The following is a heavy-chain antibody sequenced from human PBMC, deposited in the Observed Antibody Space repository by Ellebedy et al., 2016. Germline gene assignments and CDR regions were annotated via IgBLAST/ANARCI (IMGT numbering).Heavy chain of an antibody. CDR1: GFTFRSCA. J-gene: IGHJ5*02. CDR2: MSGDGDIM. D-gene: IGHD3-16*01. CDR3: AKYQIYASGSQGNWFDP. Sequence: GGSLRLSXAASGFTFRSCAMTWVRQAPGKGLEWVALMSGDGDIMYYADSVKGRFTISRDNSKNTLYLQMNSLRAEDTAVYYCAKYQIYASGSQGNWFDPWGQGTLVTVSS. V-gene: IGHV3-23*01.